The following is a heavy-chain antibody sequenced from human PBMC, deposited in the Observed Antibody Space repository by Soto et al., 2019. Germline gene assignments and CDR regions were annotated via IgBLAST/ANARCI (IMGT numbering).Heavy chain of an antibody. CDR3: AKDPYSNYYYFDY. CDR2: ISGSGGST. J-gene: IGHJ4*02. V-gene: IGHV3-23*01. Sequence: GGSLRLSCAASGFVFSSYGMRWVRQAPGKGLEWVSAISGSGGSTYYADSVKGRFTISRDNSKNTLYLQMNSLRAEDTAVYYCAKDPYSNYYYFDYWGQGTLVTVSS. D-gene: IGHD4-4*01. CDR1: GFVFSSYG.